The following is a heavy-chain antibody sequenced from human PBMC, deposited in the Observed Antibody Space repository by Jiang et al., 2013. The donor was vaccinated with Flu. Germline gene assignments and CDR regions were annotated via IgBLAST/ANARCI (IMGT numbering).Heavy chain of an antibody. V-gene: IGHV4-59*12. D-gene: IGHD3-22*01. CDR1: GDSINGYY. CDR2: IDYSERT. CDR3: ARDLSSYYFDSSALYDAFDI. J-gene: IGHJ3*02. Sequence: GSGLVKPSETLSLNCTVSGDSINGYYWSWIRKPPGKGLEWIGHIDYSERTNYNPSLKSRVTISVDTSKTQFSLRMSSVTAADTAVYYCARDLSSYYFDSSALYDAFDIWGQGTKVTVSS.